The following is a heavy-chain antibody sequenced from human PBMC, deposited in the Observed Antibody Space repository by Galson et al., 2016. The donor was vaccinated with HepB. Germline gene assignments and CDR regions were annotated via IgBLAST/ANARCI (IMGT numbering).Heavy chain of an antibody. D-gene: IGHD1-26*01. J-gene: IGHJ4*02. CDR3: ARASIVGATSGFDF. V-gene: IGHV3-53*01. Sequence: SLRLSCAASGFTVSSKYMSWVRQAPGKGLEWVSVIDGGGSTYYADSVKGRFTISRDSARNTLLLQMNSLRAEDTAVYSCARASIVGATSGFDFWGQGTLVTVSS. CDR2: IDGGGST. CDR1: GFTVSSKY.